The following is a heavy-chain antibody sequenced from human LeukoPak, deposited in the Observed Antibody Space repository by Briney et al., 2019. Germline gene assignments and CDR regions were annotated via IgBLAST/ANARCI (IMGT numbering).Heavy chain of an antibody. J-gene: IGHJ2*01. V-gene: IGHV4-59*01. CDR1: GGSISSYF. D-gene: IGHD3-22*01. Sequence: PSETLPLTCTVSGGSISSYFWNWVRQPPGKGLEWIGYISYSGSTTYNSSFNSRVTISLDTSKKQLSLTLSFVTAADTAVYFCARGVGSGGYYGSSHWHLDLWGRGTLVTVSS. CDR2: ISYSGST. CDR3: ARGVGSGGYYGSSHWHLDL.